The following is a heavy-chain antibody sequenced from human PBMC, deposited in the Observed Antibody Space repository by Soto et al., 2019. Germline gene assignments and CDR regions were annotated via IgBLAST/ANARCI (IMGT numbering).Heavy chain of an antibody. V-gene: IGHV4-4*02. CDR3: ARERLTGGGAFHI. D-gene: IGHD6-25*01. J-gene: IGHJ3*02. CDR2: IYHSGLI. CDR1: SGSISSSNW. Sequence: PSETLSLTCAVSSGSISSSNWWNWVRQPPGKELEWIGEIYHSGLIKYNPSLKSRVTISVDKSKDQFSLKLSSVTAADTAVYYCARERLTGGGAFHIWRQGTXVTVSS.